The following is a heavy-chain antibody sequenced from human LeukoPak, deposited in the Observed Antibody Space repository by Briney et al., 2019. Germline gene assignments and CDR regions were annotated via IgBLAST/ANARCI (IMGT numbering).Heavy chain of an antibody. Sequence: SETLSLTCAVYGGSFSGYYWSWIRQPPGKGLEWIGYIYYSGSTNYNPSLKSRVTISVDTSKNQFSLKLSSVTAADTAVYYCAREAPLGEYGDYVTDYWGQGTLVTVSS. CDR3: AREAPLGEYGDYVTDY. CDR2: IYYSGST. CDR1: GGSFSGYY. D-gene: IGHD4-17*01. J-gene: IGHJ4*02. V-gene: IGHV4-59*01.